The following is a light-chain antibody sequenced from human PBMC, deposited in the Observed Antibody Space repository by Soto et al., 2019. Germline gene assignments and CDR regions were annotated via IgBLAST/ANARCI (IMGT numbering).Light chain of an antibody. CDR3: QESHST. V-gene: IGKV1-39*01. J-gene: IGKJ2*01. Sequence: DAQMTQSPSSLSASVGDSVTITCRASQSIGTYLDWYQHKPGKAPKLLIYAASSLQSGVPSRFSGSGSGTDFTITISSLQPEDFATYYCQESHSTFGQGTKLEIK. CDR1: QSIGTY. CDR2: AAS.